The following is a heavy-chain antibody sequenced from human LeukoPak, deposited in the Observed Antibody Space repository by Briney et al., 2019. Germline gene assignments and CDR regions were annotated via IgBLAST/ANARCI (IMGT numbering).Heavy chain of an antibody. CDR2: IYHSGST. V-gene: IGHV4-38-2*01. D-gene: IGHD3-10*01. CDR1: GYSISSGYY. J-gene: IGHJ4*02. Sequence: SETLSLTCAVSGYSISSGYYWAWIRQPPGKGLEWIGSIYHSGSTYYNPSLKSRVTISVDTSKNQFSLKLSSVTAADTAVYYCALVRGVIIVDYWGQGTLVTVSS. CDR3: ALVRGVIIVDY.